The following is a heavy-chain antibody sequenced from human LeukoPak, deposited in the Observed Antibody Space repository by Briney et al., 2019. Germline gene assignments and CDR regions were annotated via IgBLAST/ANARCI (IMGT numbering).Heavy chain of an antibody. D-gene: IGHD3-3*01. V-gene: IGHV1-2*02. J-gene: IGHJ3*02. CDR1: GYTFTGYY. CDR3: ARVRYDFWSGYFGDLDAFDI. CDR2: INPSSGGT. Sequence: ASVKVSCKASGYTFTGYYMHWVRQAPGQGLEWMGWINPSSGGTNCAQKFQGRVTMTRDTSISTAYMELSRLRSDDTAVYYCARVRYDFWSGYFGDLDAFDIWGQGTMVTVSS.